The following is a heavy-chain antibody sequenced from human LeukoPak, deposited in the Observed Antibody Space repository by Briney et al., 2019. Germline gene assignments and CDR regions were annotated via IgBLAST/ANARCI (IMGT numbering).Heavy chain of an antibody. CDR2: IWNDGINK. Sequence: GGSLRLSCAASGFTFTSYAMHWVRQAPGKGLEWVAVIWNDGINKYYADSVKGRFTISRDNSKNTVYLQMNSQRAEDTAVYYCARDSRAWSFDYWGQGILVTASS. CDR1: GFTFTSYA. D-gene: IGHD6-19*01. CDR3: ARDSRAWSFDY. V-gene: IGHV3-33*01. J-gene: IGHJ4*02.